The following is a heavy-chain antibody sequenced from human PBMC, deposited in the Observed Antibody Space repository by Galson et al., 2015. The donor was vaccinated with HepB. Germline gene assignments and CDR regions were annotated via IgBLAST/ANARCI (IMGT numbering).Heavy chain of an antibody. CDR3: ARGTYYDFWSGYYGGGGMDV. CDR1: GYTFTSYY. V-gene: IGHV1-46*01. D-gene: IGHD3-3*01. CDR2: INPSGGST. Sequence: SVKVSCKASGYTFTSYYMHWVRQAPGQGLEWMGIINPSGGSTSYAQKFQGRVTMTRDTSTSTVYMGLSSLRSEDTAVYYCARGTYYDFWSGYYGGGGMDVWGQGTTVTVSS. J-gene: IGHJ6*02.